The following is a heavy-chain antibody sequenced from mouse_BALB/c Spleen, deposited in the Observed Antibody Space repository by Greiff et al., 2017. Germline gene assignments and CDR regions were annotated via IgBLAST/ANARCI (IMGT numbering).Heavy chain of an antibody. CDR1: GYSITSGYY. D-gene: IGHD2-2*01. V-gene: IGHV3-6*02. CDR3: ARAYGYDEDAMDY. J-gene: IGHJ4*01. CDR2: ISYDGSN. Sequence: EVQLHQSGPGLVKPSQSLSLTCSVTGYSITSGYYWNWIRQFPGNKLEWMGYISYDGSNNYNPSLKNRISITRDTSKNQFFLKLNSVTTEATATYYCARAYGYDEDAMDYWGQGTSVTVSS.